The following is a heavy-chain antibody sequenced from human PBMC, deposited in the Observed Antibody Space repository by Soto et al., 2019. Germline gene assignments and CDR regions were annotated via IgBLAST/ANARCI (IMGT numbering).Heavy chain of an antibody. V-gene: IGHV4-39*01. CDR2: IYYVGST. D-gene: IGHD5-18*01. J-gene: IGHJ6*02. CDR1: GGSISSDTYY. CDR3: ARHGQDTAMVRSYYYYAMDV. Sequence: SETLSLTCTVSGGSISSDTYYWGWIRQPPGKGLEWIGSIYYVGSTYYNPSLKSRITISVDTSKNQFSLELRSVTAADTAVYYCARHGQDTAMVRSYYYYAMDVWGQGTTVTVSS.